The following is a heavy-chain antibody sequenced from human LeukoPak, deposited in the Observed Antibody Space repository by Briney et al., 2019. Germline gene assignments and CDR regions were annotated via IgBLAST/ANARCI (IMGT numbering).Heavy chain of an antibody. CDR2: ISNSSSYI. D-gene: IGHD3-10*01. Sequence: GGSLRLSCAASGFTFSSYSMNWVRQAPGKGLEWVSSISNSSSYIYYADSVKGRFTISRDNAKNSLYLQMNSLRAEDTAVYYCARDPGSHGYGNPYYFDYWGQGTLVTVSS. CDR3: ARDPGSHGYGNPYYFDY. V-gene: IGHV3-21*01. J-gene: IGHJ4*02. CDR1: GFTFSSYS.